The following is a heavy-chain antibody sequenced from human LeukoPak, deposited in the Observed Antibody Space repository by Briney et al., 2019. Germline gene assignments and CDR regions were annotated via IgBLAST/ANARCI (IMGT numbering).Heavy chain of an antibody. J-gene: IGHJ4*02. V-gene: IGHV3-9*01. D-gene: IGHD6-13*01. Sequence: PGGSLRLSCAASGFTFDDYAMHWVRQAPGKGLEWVSGISWNSGSIGYADSVKGRFTISRDNSKNTLYLQMNSLRAEDTAVYYCAKDSSSWNRFDYWGQGTLVTVSS. CDR1: GFTFDDYA. CDR3: AKDSSSWNRFDY. CDR2: ISWNSGSI.